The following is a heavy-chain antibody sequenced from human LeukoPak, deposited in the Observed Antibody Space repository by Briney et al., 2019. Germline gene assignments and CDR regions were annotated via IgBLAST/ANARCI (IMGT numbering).Heavy chain of an antibody. CDR3: TTDRVVATIWWYYYYGMDV. CDR2: TKSKTEGGIT. V-gene: IGHV3-15*01. D-gene: IGHD5-12*01. J-gene: IGHJ6*04. Sequence: PGESLTLSCAASGFIFSNAWMRWVRQAPGKGREWDGRTKSKTEGGITDYAAPVKGRFTISRDDSKNTLYLQMNSLKTEETAVYYCTTDRVVATIWWYYYYGMDVWGKETTVTVSS. CDR1: GFIFSNAW.